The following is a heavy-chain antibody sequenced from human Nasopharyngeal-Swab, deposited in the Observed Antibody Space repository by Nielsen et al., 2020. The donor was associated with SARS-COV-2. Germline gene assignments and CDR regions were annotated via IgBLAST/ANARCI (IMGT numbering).Heavy chain of an antibody. V-gene: IGHV3-74*01. Sequence: WIRQPPGKGLVWVSRINSDGSNTDYANSVKGRFTISRDNAKNTLYLQMNGLRAEDTAVYYCARALGYNYGYYFDYWGQGSLVTVSS. CDR2: INSDGSNT. CDR3: ARALGYNYGYYFDY. J-gene: IGHJ4*02. D-gene: IGHD5-18*01.